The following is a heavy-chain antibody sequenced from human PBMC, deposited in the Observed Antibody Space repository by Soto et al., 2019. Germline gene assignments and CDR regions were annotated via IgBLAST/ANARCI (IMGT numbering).Heavy chain of an antibody. Sequence: GGSLRLSCAASGFSFEIYWMGWVRQAPGKGLEWVANINPDGSGEYYLDSVKGRFTISRDNAKNSVNLQMNSLVGDDTAVYYCARENWFFDYWGQGTPVTVSS. J-gene: IGHJ4*02. CDR2: INPDGSGE. CDR3: ARENWFFDY. D-gene: IGHD3-10*01. CDR1: GFSFEIYW. V-gene: IGHV3-7*01.